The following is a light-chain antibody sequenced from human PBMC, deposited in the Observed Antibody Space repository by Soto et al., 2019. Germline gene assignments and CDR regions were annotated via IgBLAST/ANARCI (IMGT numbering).Light chain of an antibody. CDR2: GAS. CDR1: QSVSSN. V-gene: IGKV3-15*01. CDR3: QHYSNWPPWT. Sequence: EIVMTQSPATLSVSPGERATLSCRASQSVSSNLAGYQQKPGQAPRPLIYGASTRATGIPARFSGSGSGTELTLTISSLQSEHFAVYYCQHYSNWPPWTFGEGTKVEIK. J-gene: IGKJ1*01.